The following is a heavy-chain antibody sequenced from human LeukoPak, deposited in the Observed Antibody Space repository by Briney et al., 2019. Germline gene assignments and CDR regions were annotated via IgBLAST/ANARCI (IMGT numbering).Heavy chain of an antibody. J-gene: IGHJ6*02. D-gene: IGHD3-10*01. CDR1: GGSISSGGYY. Sequence: SQTLSLTCTVSGGSISSGGYYWRWIRQHPGKGLEWIEYIYYSGSTYYNPSLKSRVTISVDTSKNQFSLKLSSVTAADTAVYYCARDSGELLWFGESPYGMDVWGQGTTVTVSS. CDR2: IYYSGST. V-gene: IGHV4-31*03. CDR3: ARDSGELLWFGESPYGMDV.